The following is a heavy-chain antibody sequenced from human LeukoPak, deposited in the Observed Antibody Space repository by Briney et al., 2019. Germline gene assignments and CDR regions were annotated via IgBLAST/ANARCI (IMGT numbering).Heavy chain of an antibody. CDR2: IYSGGST. CDR3: ARSPYYYDSSGYYFDY. D-gene: IGHD3-22*01. Sequence: PGGSLRLSCAASGFTVSSNYMSWVRQALGKGLEWVSVIYSGGSTYYADSVKGRFTISRDNSKNTLYLQMNSLRAEDTAVYYCARSPYYYDSSGYYFDYWGQGTLVTVSS. V-gene: IGHV3-66*01. CDR1: GFTVSSNY. J-gene: IGHJ4*02.